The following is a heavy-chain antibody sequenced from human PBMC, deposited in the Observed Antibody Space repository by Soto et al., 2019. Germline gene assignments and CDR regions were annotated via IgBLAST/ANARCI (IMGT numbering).Heavy chain of an antibody. CDR1: GVTFTSSA. CDR3: AAESGILTGYYYYGMDV. D-gene: IGHD3-9*01. CDR2: LVVGSGNT. Sequence: SEKVSCKVSGVTFTSSAVQRVRQARGQRIEWIGWLVVGSGNTNYAQKFQERVTITRDMSTSTAYMELSSLRYEDTAVYYCAAESGILTGYYYYGMDVWGQETTVTVSS. V-gene: IGHV1-58*01. J-gene: IGHJ6*02.